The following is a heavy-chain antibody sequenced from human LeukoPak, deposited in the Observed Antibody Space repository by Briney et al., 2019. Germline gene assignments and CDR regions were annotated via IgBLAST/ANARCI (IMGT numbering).Heavy chain of an antibody. CDR1: GYSISSGYY. CDR2: IYHSGST. D-gene: IGHD3-9*01. J-gene: IGHJ5*02. CDR3: ARDNGPTYDILTGYYIRWFDP. Sequence: SETLSLTCTVSGYSISSGYYWGWIRQPPGKGLEWIGSIYHSGSTYYNPSLKSRVTISVDTSKNQFSLKLSSVTAADTAVYYCARDNGPTYDILTGYYIRWFDPWGQGTLVTVSS. V-gene: IGHV4-38-2*02.